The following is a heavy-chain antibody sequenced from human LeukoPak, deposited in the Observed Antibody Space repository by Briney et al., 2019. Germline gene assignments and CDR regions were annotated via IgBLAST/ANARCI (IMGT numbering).Heavy chain of an antibody. J-gene: IGHJ4*02. V-gene: IGHV3-7*03. CDR3: AKDGGYSYGYDGYFDY. Sequence: GGSLRLSCAASGFTFSSYWMSWMRQAPGKGLEWVANIKYDGNEEYYVDSVKGRFTISRDNAKNSLYLQMNSLRAEDTALYYCAKDGGYSYGYDGYFDYWGQGTLVTVSS. D-gene: IGHD5-18*01. CDR2: IKYDGNEE. CDR1: GFTFSSYW.